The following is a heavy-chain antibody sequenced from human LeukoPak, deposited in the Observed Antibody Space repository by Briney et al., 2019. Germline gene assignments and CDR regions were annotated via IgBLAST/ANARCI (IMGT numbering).Heavy chain of an antibody. CDR3: AKGIGGGYSSGSAFDY. V-gene: IGHV3-23*01. CDR1: GFTFSSYA. Sequence: GGSLRLSCAASGFTFSSYALNWVRQAPGMGLEWVSSISASGGSTYYADSVKGRFTISRDTSKNTLYLQMNSVRLEDTAVYYCAKGIGGGYSSGSAFDYWGRGTLVTVSS. D-gene: IGHD6-19*01. J-gene: IGHJ4*01. CDR2: ISASGGST.